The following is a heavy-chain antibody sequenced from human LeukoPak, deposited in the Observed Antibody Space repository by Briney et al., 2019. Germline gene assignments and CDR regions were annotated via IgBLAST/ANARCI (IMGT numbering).Heavy chain of an antibody. CDR2: IKQDGSEK. Sequence: GGSLRLSCAASGFTFSSYWMSWVRQAPGKGLEWVANIKQDGSEKYYVDSVKGRFTISRDNVKNSLYLQMNSLRAEDTAVYYCARRLRDSSGYYFDYWGQGTLVTVSS. D-gene: IGHD3-22*01. V-gene: IGHV3-7*01. CDR1: GFTFSSYW. J-gene: IGHJ4*02. CDR3: ARRLRDSSGYYFDY.